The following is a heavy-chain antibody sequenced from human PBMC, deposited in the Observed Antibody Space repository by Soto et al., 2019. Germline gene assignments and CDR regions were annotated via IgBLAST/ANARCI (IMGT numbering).Heavy chain of an antibody. Sequence: PSETLSLTCTVSGGSISSYYWSWIRQPPGKGLEWIGYIYYSGSTNYNPSLKSRVTISVDTSKNQFSLKLSSVTAADTAVYYCASNHLGTTPYGMDVWGQGTTVTVYS. J-gene: IGHJ6*02. V-gene: IGHV4-59*01. CDR1: GGSISSYY. D-gene: IGHD1-7*01. CDR3: ASNHLGTTPYGMDV. CDR2: IYYSGST.